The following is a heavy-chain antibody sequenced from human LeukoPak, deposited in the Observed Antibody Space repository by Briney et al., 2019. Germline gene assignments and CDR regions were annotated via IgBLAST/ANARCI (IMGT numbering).Heavy chain of an antibody. Sequence: GGSLRLSCAASGFIFNTYAMNWVRQAPGKGLEWVSCISDSGGNTYYAESVKDRFTISRDNSKYTVSLQMDSLRAEDRAVYYCAKGSVNYDILTGSYFDSWGQGTLVTVSS. CDR1: GFIFNTYA. CDR2: ISDSGGNT. J-gene: IGHJ4*01. D-gene: IGHD3-9*01. V-gene: IGHV3-23*01. CDR3: AKGSVNYDILTGSYFDS.